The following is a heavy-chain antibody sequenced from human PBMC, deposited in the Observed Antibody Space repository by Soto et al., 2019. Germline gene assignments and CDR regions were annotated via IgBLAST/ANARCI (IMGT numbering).Heavy chain of an antibody. CDR2: IYSGGST. J-gene: IGHJ5*02. CDR1: GFTVSSNY. D-gene: IGHD2-2*01. CDR3: ARVEGPGYCSSTSCSNWFDP. Sequence: EVQLVESGGGLVQPGGSLRLSCAASGFTVSSNYMSWVRQAPGKGLEWVSVIYSGGSTYYADSVKGRFTISRHNSKNTLYLQMNSLRAEDTAVYYCARVEGPGYCSSTSCSNWFDPWGQGTLVTVSS. V-gene: IGHV3-53*04.